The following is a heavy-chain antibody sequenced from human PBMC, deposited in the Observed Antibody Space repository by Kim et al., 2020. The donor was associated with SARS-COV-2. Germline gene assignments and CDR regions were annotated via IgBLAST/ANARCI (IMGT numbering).Heavy chain of an antibody. V-gene: IGHV4-4*02. Sequence: SETLSLTCAVSGGSISSSNWWSWVRQPPGKGLEWIGEIYHSGGTNYNPSLKSRVTISVDKSKNQFSLKLSSVTAADTAVYYCARGGSAVRGAYYYYGMDVWGQGTTVTVSS. J-gene: IGHJ6*02. D-gene: IGHD3-10*01. CDR1: GGSISSSNW. CDR3: ARGGSAVRGAYYYYGMDV. CDR2: IYHSGGT.